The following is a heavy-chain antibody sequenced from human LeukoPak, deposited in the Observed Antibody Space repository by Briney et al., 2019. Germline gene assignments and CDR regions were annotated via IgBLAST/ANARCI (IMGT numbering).Heavy chain of an antibody. D-gene: IGHD3-22*01. CDR2: IYYSGST. V-gene: IGHV4-39*01. Sequence: TSETLSLTCTVSGGSISSSSYYWGWIRQPPGKGLEWIGSIYYSGSTYYNPSLKSRVTISVDTSKNQFSLKLSSVTAADTAVYYCARHSSGYYYGFDYWGQGTLVTVSS. CDR3: ARHSSGYYYGFDY. CDR1: GGSISSSSYY. J-gene: IGHJ4*02.